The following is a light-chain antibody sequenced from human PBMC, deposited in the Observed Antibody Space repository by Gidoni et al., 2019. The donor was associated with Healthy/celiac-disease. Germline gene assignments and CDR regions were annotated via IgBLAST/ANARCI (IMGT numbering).Light chain of an antibody. CDR2: AAS. CDR1: QSISSY. Sequence: DIQTTQSPSSLSAPVGDRVTITCRASQSISSYLNWYQQKPGKAPKLLIYAASSLQSGVPSRFSGSGSGTDFTLTISSLQPKDFATYYCQQSYSTPPYTFGQGTKLEIK. V-gene: IGKV1-39*01. J-gene: IGKJ2*01. CDR3: QQSYSTPPYT.